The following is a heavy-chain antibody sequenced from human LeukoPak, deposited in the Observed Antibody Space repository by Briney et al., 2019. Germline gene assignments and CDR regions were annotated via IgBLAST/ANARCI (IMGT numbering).Heavy chain of an antibody. CDR2: IYYSGST. D-gene: IGHD3-22*01. CDR3: ARSPGITMIVVAKRLDAFDT. J-gene: IGHJ3*02. Sequence: SETLSLTCTVSGGSISSYYWSWIRQPPGKGLEWIGYIYYSGSTNYNPSLKSRVTISVDTSKNQFSLKLSSVTAADTAVYYCARSPGITMIVVAKRLDAFDTWGQGTMVTVSS. CDR1: GGSISSYY. V-gene: IGHV4-59*01.